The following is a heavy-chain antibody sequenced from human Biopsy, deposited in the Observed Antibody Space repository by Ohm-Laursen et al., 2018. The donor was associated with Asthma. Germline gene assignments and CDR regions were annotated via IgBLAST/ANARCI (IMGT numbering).Heavy chain of an antibody. CDR2: IKHDGSEK. D-gene: IGHD3-3*01. V-gene: IGHV3-7*01. Sequence: GSLRLSCTASGFTFGDYCVSWVRQVPGQGLEWVANIKHDGSEKNHVDSLKGRFTVSRDNAKNLLFLQMNSLRVEDTAVYYCARTFHFWSPYHAEHYQLWGQGTLVTVSS. J-gene: IGHJ1*01. CDR3: ARTFHFWSPYHAEHYQL. CDR1: GFTFGDYC.